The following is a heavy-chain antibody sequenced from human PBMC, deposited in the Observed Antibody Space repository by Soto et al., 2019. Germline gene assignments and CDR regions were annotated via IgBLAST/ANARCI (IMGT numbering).Heavy chain of an antibody. J-gene: IGHJ4*02. D-gene: IGHD3-22*01. CDR3: ARGPEDYYDSSGLDY. Sequence: EVQLVESGGGLIQPGGSLRLSCAASGFTVSSNYMSWVSQAPGKGLEWVSVIYSGGSTYYADSVKGRFTISRDNSKNTLYLHMNSLRAEDTAVYYCARGPEDYYDSSGLDYWGQGTLVTVSS. CDR2: IYSGGST. V-gene: IGHV3-66*01. CDR1: GFTVSSNY.